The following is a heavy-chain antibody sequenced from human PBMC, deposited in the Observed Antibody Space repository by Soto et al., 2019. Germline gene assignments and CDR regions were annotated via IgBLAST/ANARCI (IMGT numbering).Heavy chain of an antibody. CDR2: INPSGGTT. D-gene: IGHD6-6*01. V-gene: IGHV1-46*01. Sequence: QVQLVQSGAEGKKPGASVKVSCKASGYTFTNYYMHWVRQAPGQGLEWMGIINPSGGTTSYAQKFQGRLTMTSDTSTSTVYMELSSLRSEYTALYYCARHIADRPAEYFQHWGQGTLVTVSS. CDR3: ARHIADRPAEYFQH. J-gene: IGHJ1*01. CDR1: GYTFTNYY.